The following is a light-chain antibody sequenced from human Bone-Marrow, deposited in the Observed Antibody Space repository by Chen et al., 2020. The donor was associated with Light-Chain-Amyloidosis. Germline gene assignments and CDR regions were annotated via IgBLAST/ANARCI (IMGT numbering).Light chain of an antibody. CDR3: AAWDDSLKAWV. Sequence: QSVLTQPPSASGTPGQRVTISCSGSSSNIGTNTVNWYQQLPGTAPKLLIYTNNQRPSGVPDRFSGSKSGPSASLAISGLQSEDEANYSCAAWDDSLKAWVFGGGTKLTVL. V-gene: IGLV1-44*01. J-gene: IGLJ3*02. CDR2: TNN. CDR1: SSNIGTNT.